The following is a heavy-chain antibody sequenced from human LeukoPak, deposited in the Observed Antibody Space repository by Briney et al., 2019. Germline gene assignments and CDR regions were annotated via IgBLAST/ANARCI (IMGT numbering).Heavy chain of an antibody. CDR3: ARGGSGSYYYYYYGMDV. Sequence: SQTLSLTCAISGDSVPSNSAAWNWIRQSPSRGLEWLGRTYYRSKWYNDYAVSVKSRITINPDTSKNQFSLQLNSVTPEDTAVYYCARGGSGSYYYYYYGMDVWGQGTTVTVSS. J-gene: IGHJ6*02. CDR1: GDSVPSNSAA. CDR2: TYYRSKWYN. V-gene: IGHV6-1*01. D-gene: IGHD6-19*01.